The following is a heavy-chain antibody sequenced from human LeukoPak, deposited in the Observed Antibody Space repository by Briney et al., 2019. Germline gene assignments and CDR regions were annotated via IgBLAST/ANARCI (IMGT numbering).Heavy chain of an antibody. Sequence: SQTLSLTCTVSGGFISSGSYYWSWIRQPAGKGLEWIGRIYTSGSTNYNPSLKSRVTISVDTSENQFSLKLSSVTAADTAVYYCARHRIAVARRYFDYWGQGTLVTVSS. J-gene: IGHJ4*02. CDR2: IYTSGST. CDR3: ARHRIAVARRYFDY. D-gene: IGHD6-19*01. V-gene: IGHV4-61*02. CDR1: GGFISSGSYY.